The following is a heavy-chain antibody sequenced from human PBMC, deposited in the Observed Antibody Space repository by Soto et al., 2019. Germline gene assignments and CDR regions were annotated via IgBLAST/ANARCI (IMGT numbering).Heavy chain of an antibody. CDR1: GGTFSSYA. CDR3: ASHCASNGGWGCPWGY. CDR2: IIPIFGTA. Sequence: QVQLVQSGAEVKKPGSSVKVSCKASGGTFSSYAISWVRQAPGQGLEWMGGIIPIFGTANYAQKFQGRVTITADESTSTAYMELSSLRSEDTAVYYCASHCASNGGWGCPWGYWGQGTLVTVSS. V-gene: IGHV1-69*01. D-gene: IGHD2-8*02. J-gene: IGHJ4*02.